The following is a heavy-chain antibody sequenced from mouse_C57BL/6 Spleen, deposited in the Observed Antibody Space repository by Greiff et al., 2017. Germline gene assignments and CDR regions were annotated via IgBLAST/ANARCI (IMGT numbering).Heavy chain of an antibody. Sequence: EVKLMESGGDLVKPGGSLKLSCAASGFTFSSYGMSWVRQTPDKRLEWVATISSGGSYTYYPDSVKGRFTISRDNAKNTLYLQMSSLKSEDTAMYYCARHEDYDVEDYYAMDYWGQGTSVTVSS. V-gene: IGHV5-6*01. D-gene: IGHD2-4*01. CDR1: GFTFSSYG. J-gene: IGHJ4*01. CDR2: ISSGGSYT. CDR3: ARHEDYDVEDYYAMDY.